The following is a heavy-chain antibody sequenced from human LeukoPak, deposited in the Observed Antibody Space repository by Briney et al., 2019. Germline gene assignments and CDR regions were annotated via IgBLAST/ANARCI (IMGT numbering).Heavy chain of an antibody. CDR1: GFTFNSYG. V-gene: IGHV3-23*01. J-gene: IGHJ4*02. CDR3: AIGANHCFPN. D-gene: IGHD4-17*01. CDR2: ISGSGDRT. Sequence: GGTLRLSCAASGFTFNSYGMSWVRQAPGKGLEWVSAISGSGDRTYYADSVKGRFTISRDNSKNTLYLQMNSLRPEDTALYFCAIGANHCFPNWGQGTLVTVSS.